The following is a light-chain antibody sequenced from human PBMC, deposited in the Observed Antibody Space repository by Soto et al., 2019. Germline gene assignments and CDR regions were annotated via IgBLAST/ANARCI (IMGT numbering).Light chain of an antibody. V-gene: IGKV3D-15*01. Sequence: EVVMTQSPATLSVSPGERAALSCRASQNIDINLAWYQQKPGQPPRLLIYGASTRATDIPARFSGSGSGTEFTLTISSLQSEDFAVYYCQQYNKCPLYTFGLGTKLAI. J-gene: IGKJ2*01. CDR3: QQYNKCPLYT. CDR1: QNIDIN. CDR2: GAS.